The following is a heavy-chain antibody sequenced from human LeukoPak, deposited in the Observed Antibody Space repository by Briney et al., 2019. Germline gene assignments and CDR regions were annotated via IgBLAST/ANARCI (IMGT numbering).Heavy chain of an antibody. CDR1: GFSFSDDW. J-gene: IGHJ4*02. CDR3: ARVRGGN. Sequence: GGSLRLSCATSGFSFSDDWMYWVRQAPGKGLVWISNINEYGTTAYADSVKGRFTISRDNAKNTLYLQMNSLRAEDTAVYFCARVRGGNWGQGTLVTVSS. D-gene: IGHD3-16*01. CDR2: INEYGTT. V-gene: IGHV3-74*01.